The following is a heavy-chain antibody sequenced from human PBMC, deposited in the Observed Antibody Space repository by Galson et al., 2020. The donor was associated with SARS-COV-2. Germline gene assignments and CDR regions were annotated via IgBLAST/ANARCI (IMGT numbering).Heavy chain of an antibody. CDR3: AATYYDILTGYYNLVAFDI. D-gene: IGHD3-9*01. CDR1: GGSISSSNW. Sequence: SETLSLTCAVSGGSISSSNWWSWVRPPPGKGLEWLGEIYHSGSTTYNPSLKSRVTISVEKSKNQFSLKLSSVTAADPAVYYCAATYYDILTGYYNLVAFDIWGQGTMVTVSS. V-gene: IGHV4-4*02. J-gene: IGHJ3*02. CDR2: IYHSGST.